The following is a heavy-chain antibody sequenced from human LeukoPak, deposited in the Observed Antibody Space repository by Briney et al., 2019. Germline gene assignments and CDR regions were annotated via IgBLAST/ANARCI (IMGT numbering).Heavy chain of an antibody. J-gene: IGHJ5*02. CDR2: FIPIFGTA. CDR3: ARGGVSSGWYRSTDWFDP. D-gene: IGHD6-19*01. CDR1: GGTFSSYA. Sequence: SVKVSCKASGGTFSSYAISWVRQAPGQGLEWMGGFIPIFGTANYAQKFQGRVTITADESTSTAYMELGSLRSEDTAVYYCARGGVSSGWYRSTDWFDPWGQGTLVTVSS. V-gene: IGHV1-69*01.